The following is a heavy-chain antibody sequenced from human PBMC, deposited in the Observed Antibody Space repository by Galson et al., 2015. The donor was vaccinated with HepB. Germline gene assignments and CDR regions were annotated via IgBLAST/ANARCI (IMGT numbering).Heavy chain of an antibody. Sequence: SVKVSCKVSGYALADLSMHWVRQAPGKGLEWMGGFDPEDGKTVYAQKFQGRVTLAEDTSTDTAYMELRSLSSGDTAVYYCARWGSPMSRDSLGSYCYYGMDVWGQGTTVTVAS. V-gene: IGHV1-24*01. CDR2: FDPEDGKT. CDR3: ARWGSPMSRDSLGSYCYYGMDV. D-gene: IGHD3-10*01. J-gene: IGHJ6*02. CDR1: GYALADLS.